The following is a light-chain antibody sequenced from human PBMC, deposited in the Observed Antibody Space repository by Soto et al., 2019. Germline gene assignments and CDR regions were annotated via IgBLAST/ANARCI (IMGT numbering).Light chain of an antibody. Sequence: QSALTQPTSVSGSPGQSITISCTGTSNDITLYNYVSWYQQYPGKAPKLIIYQVTNRPSGVSTRFSGSKSGNTASLTISGLRAEDEADYYCSSYTSSINYVFGTGTKVTVL. CDR1: SNDITLYNY. J-gene: IGLJ1*01. CDR2: QVT. CDR3: SSYTSSINYV. V-gene: IGLV2-14*01.